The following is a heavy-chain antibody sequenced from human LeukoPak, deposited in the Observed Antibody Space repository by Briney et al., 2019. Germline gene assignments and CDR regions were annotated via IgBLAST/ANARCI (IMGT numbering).Heavy chain of an antibody. D-gene: IGHD3-22*01. CDR3: ARLDGEDYYDSSGYGPFDY. Sequence: GESLKISCKGSGYSFTSYWIGWVRQMPGKGLEWMGIIYPGDSDTRYSPSFQGQVTISADKSISTAYLQWSSLKASDTAMYYCARLDGEDYYDSSGYGPFDYWGRGTLVTVSS. CDR2: IYPGDSDT. V-gene: IGHV5-51*01. J-gene: IGHJ4*02. CDR1: GYSFTSYW.